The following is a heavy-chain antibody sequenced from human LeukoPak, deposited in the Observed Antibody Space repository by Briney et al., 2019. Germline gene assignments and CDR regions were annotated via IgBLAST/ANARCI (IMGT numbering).Heavy chain of an antibody. D-gene: IGHD2-2*01. Sequence: PSETLSLTCTVSGGSISSYYWSWIRQPAGKGLEWIGRIYTSGSTNYNPSLKSRVTISVDTSKNQFSLKLSSVTAADTAVYYCAGRAPLGYCSSTSCSGAFDIWGQGTMVTVSS. CDR2: IYTSGST. CDR1: GGSISSYY. CDR3: AGRAPLGYCSSTSCSGAFDI. J-gene: IGHJ3*02. V-gene: IGHV4-4*07.